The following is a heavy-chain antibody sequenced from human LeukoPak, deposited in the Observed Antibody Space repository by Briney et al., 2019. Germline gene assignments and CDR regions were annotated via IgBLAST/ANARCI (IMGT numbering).Heavy chain of an antibody. CDR1: GYTFTDHY. D-gene: IGHD2-2*01. Sequence: ASVKVSCKASGYTFTDHYIHWVRQAPGQGLEWMGWINPSSGGTNYAQKFQGRVTMTRDTSISTAYMELSRLRSDDTAVYYCARDVGEYCSSTDCFASHYWGQGTLVTVSS. CDR3: ARDVGEYCSSTDCFASHY. V-gene: IGHV1-2*02. J-gene: IGHJ4*02. CDR2: INPSSGGT.